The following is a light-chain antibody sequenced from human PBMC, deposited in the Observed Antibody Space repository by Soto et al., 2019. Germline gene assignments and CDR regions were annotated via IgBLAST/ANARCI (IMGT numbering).Light chain of an antibody. CDR3: QQYNNWPPYT. CDR2: GAS. CDR1: QSVNSK. Sequence: EILMTQSPATLSVSPGERATLSCRASQSVNSKLAWYQQKPGQGPRLIIYGASTRATGIPARFSGSGSGTEFTLTISSLQSEDFAVYYCQQYNNWPPYTFGQGTKLEIK. J-gene: IGKJ2*01. V-gene: IGKV3-15*01.